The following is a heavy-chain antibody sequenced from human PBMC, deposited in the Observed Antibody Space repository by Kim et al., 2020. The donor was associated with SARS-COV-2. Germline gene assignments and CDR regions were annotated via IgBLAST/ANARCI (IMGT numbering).Heavy chain of an antibody. CDR1: GGSISSSSYY. CDR3: ATSGYSYPVVYYGMDV. D-gene: IGHD5-18*01. J-gene: IGHJ6*02. V-gene: IGHV4-39*01. Sequence: SETLSLTCTVSGGSISSSSYYWGWIRQPPGKGLEWIGSIYYRGSTYYNPSLKSRVTISVDTSKNQFSLKLSSVTAADTAVYYCATSGYSYPVVYYGMDVWGQGTTVTVSS. CDR2: IYYRGST.